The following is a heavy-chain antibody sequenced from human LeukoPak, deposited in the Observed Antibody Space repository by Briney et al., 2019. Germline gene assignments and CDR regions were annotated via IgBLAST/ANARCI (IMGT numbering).Heavy chain of an antibody. V-gene: IGHV4-39*07. CDR3: ARGPGGCSGGSCYHDY. D-gene: IGHD2-15*01. Sequence: SETLSLTCTVSGGSISSSSYYWGWIRQPPGKGLEWIGSIYYSGSTYYNPSLKSRVTISVDTSKNQFSLKLSSVTAADTAVYYCARGPGGCSGGSCYHDYWGQGNLVIVSS. CDR2: IYYSGST. J-gene: IGHJ4*02. CDR1: GGSISSSSYY.